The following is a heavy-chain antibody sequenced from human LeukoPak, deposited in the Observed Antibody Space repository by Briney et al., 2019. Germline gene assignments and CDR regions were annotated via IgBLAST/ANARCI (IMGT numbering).Heavy chain of an antibody. CDR2: ISGSGGST. D-gene: IGHD3-3*01. CDR1: GFTFSSYA. J-gene: IGHJ4*02. V-gene: IGHV3-23*01. Sequence: GGSLRLSCAASGFTFSSYATSWVRQAPGKGLEWVSAISGSGGSTYYADSVKGRFTISRDNSKNTLYLQMNSLRAEDTAVYYCAKDREDTIFGVVTPSYYFDYWGQGTLVTVSS. CDR3: AKDREDTIFGVVTPSYYFDY.